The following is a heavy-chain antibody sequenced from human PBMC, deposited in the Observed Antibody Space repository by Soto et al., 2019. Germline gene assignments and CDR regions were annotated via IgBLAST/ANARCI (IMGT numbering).Heavy chain of an antibody. D-gene: IGHD6-13*01. J-gene: IGHJ4*02. CDR2: ISPYNGNT. V-gene: IGHV1-18*04. CDR3: ARVSATGRPFDY. Sequence: QVQLVQSGAEVKIPGASVKVSCKASGYTFTTYGISWVRQAPGQGLEWMGWISPYNGNTIYAQRFQGRVSMTTDTSTTTAHMALRSLRVDDTAMYYCARVSATGRPFDYWGQGTLVTVSS. CDR1: GYTFTTYG.